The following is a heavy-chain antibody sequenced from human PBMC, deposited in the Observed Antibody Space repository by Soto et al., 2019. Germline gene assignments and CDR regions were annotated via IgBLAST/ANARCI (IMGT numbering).Heavy chain of an antibody. CDR1: GGTFSSYA. CDR2: IIPIFGTA. V-gene: IGHV1-69*13. CDR3: ARYSGHDYGDPEYFDY. J-gene: IGHJ4*02. D-gene: IGHD4-17*01. Sequence: GASVKVSCKASGGTFSSYAISWVRQAPGQGLEWMGGIIPIFGTANYAQKFQGRVTITADESTSTAYMELSSLRSEDTAVYYCARYSGHDYGDPEYFDYWGQGTLVTVSS.